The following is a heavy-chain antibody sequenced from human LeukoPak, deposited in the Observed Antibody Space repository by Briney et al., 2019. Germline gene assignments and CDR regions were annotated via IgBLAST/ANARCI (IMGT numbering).Heavy chain of an antibody. V-gene: IGHV3-23*01. Sequence: QPGGSLRLSCTASGYTFSSYAMTWVRQAPGEGLEWVSAISGSGANTYCADSVKGRFAASRDNSKDTLYLQMRSLRAGDTAVYYCARGRSGYGPFDAFDIWGHGTWVTVSS. D-gene: IGHD3-22*01. CDR2: ISGSGANT. CDR3: ARGRSGYGPFDAFDI. J-gene: IGHJ3*02. CDR1: GYTFSSYA.